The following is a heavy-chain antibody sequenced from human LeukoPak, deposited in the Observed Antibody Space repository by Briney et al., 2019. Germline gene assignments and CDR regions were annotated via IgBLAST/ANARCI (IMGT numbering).Heavy chain of an antibody. J-gene: IGHJ3*02. CDR2: IIPIFGTA. D-gene: IGHD2-2*01. V-gene: IGHV1-69*05. CDR3: ARGYCSSTSCLGAFDI. Sequence: SVKVSCKASGGTFSSYAISWVRQAPGQGLEWMGGIIPIFGTANYAQKFQGRVTITTDESTSTAYMELSSLRSEDTAVYYCARGYCSSTSCLGAFDIWGQGTMVTVSS. CDR1: GGTFSSYA.